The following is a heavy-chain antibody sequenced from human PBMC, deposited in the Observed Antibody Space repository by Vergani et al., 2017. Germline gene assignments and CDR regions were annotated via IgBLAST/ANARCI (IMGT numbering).Heavy chain of an antibody. CDR3: AKGGIAAAGGRPYYFDY. Sequence: QVQLVESGGGVVQPGRSLRLSCAASGFTFSSYGMHWVRQAPGKGLEWVAVIWYDGSNKYYADSVKGRFTISRDNSKNTLYLQMNSLRAEDTAVYYCAKGGIAAAGGRPYYFDYWGQGTLVTVSS. D-gene: IGHD6-13*01. CDR2: IWYDGSNK. CDR1: GFTFSSYG. J-gene: IGHJ4*02. V-gene: IGHV3-33*06.